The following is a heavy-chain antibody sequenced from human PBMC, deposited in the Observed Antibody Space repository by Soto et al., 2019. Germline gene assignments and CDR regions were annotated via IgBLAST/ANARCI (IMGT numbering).Heavy chain of an antibody. CDR3: ARSQPRIGYCSGGSCYTAWSYYYGMDV. Sequence: SETLSLTCAVYGGSFSGYYWSWIRQPPGKGLEWIGEINHSGSTNYNPSLKSRVTISVDTSKNQFSLKLSSVTAADTAVYYCARSQPRIGYCSGGSCYTAWSYYYGMDVWGQGTTVTVS. V-gene: IGHV4-34*01. J-gene: IGHJ6*02. D-gene: IGHD2-15*01. CDR1: GGSFSGYY. CDR2: INHSGST.